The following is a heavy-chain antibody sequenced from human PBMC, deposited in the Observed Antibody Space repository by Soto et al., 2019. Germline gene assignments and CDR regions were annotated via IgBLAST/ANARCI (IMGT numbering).Heavy chain of an antibody. D-gene: IGHD6-19*01. CDR1: GYTFTSYY. Sequence: ASVKVSCTASGYTFTSYYMHWVRQAPGQGLEWMGIINPSGGSTSYAQEFQGRVTMTRDTSTSTVYMELSSLRSEDTAVYYCARQGPGIAVAGDYYYYGMDVWGQGTTVTVSS. CDR2: INPSGGST. V-gene: IGHV1-46*01. CDR3: ARQGPGIAVAGDYYYYGMDV. J-gene: IGHJ6*02.